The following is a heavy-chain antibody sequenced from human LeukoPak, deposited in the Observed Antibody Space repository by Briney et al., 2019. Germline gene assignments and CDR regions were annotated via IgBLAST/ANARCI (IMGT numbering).Heavy chain of an antibody. D-gene: IGHD4-17*01. CDR1: GLTGSHNY. J-gene: IGHJ4*02. V-gene: IGHV3-21*01. Sequence: GGSLRLSCAASGLTGSHNYVSWVRQAPGKGLEWVSSISSSSSYIYYADSVKGRLTISRDNAKNSLYLQMNSLRAEDTAVYYCARDRVLRQFDYWGQGTLVTVSS. CDR2: ISSSSSYI. CDR3: ARDRVLRQFDY.